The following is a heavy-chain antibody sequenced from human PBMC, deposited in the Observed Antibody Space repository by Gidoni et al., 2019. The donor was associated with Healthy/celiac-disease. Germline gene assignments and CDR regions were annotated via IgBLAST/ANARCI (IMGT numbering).Heavy chain of an antibody. Sequence: EVQLVESGGGLVQPGRSLRLSCTASGFTFGDYAMSWFRQAPGKGLEWVGFIRSKAYGGTTEYAASVKGRFTISRDDSKSIAYLQMNSLKTEDTAVYYCTRGSFYPPVNTAPALTFWGQGTLVTVSS. D-gene: IGHD2-21*02. V-gene: IGHV3-49*03. CDR3: TRGSFYPPVNTAPALTF. J-gene: IGHJ4*02. CDR2: IRSKAYGGTT. CDR1: GFTFGDYA.